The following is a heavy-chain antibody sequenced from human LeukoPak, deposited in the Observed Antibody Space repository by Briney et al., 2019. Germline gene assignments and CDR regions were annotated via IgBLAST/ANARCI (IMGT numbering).Heavy chain of an antibody. V-gene: IGHV3-23*01. CDR1: GFSFSSYA. J-gene: IGHJ4*02. CDR3: VHQPVDRRVVGATVFDY. D-gene: IGHD1-26*01. Sequence: GGSLRLSCAASGFSFSSYAMSWVRQAPGKGLEWVSAISGSGGSTYYADSVKGRFTISRDNSKNTLYLQMNSLRAEDTAVYYCVHQPVDRRVVGATVFDYWGQGTLVTVSS. CDR2: ISGSGGST.